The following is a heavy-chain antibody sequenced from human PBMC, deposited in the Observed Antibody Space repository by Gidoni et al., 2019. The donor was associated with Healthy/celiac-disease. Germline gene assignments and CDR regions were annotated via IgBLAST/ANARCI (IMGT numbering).Heavy chain of an antibody. CDR2: IKSKTDGGTT. CDR3: TTDIVVVPAAMGYYYYGMDV. CDR1: GFPFSNAW. D-gene: IGHD2-2*01. V-gene: IGHV3-15*01. Sequence: EVQLVESGGGLVKPGGSLRLSCAAPGFPFSNAWLSWVRQAPGKGLEWVGRIKSKTDGGTTDYAAPVKGRFTISRDDSKNTLYLQMNSLKTEDTAVYYCTTDIVVVPAAMGYYYYGMDVWGQGTTVTVSS. J-gene: IGHJ6*02.